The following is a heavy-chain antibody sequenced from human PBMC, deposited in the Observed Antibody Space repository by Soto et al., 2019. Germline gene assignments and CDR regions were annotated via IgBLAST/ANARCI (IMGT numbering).Heavy chain of an antibody. J-gene: IGHJ4*02. CDR1: GGSINSSSYF. Sequence: PSETLSLTCSVSGGSINSSSYFWGWVRQPPGKGLEWIGSIYYSGSTYYNPSLRSRVTISVDTSKNQFSLKLSSVTAADTAVYYCARAGGYVDSCLSGFNYWGQGALVTVSS. CDR3: ARAGGYVDSCLSGFNY. CDR2: IYYSGST. V-gene: IGHV4-39*07. D-gene: IGHD3-10*01.